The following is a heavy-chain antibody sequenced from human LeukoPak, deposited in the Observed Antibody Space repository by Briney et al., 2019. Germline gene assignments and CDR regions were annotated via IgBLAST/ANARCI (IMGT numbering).Heavy chain of an antibody. CDR1: GFTFSSYD. J-gene: IGHJ4*02. D-gene: IGHD5-18*01. CDR3: ARFGYGDYFDY. Sequence: PGGSLRLSCAASGFTFSSYDMHWVRQATGKGLEWVSAIGTAGDTYYPGSVKGRFTISRENAKNSLYLQMNSQRAGDTAVYYCARFGYGDYFDYWGQGTLVTVSS. V-gene: IGHV3-13*01. CDR2: IGTAGDT.